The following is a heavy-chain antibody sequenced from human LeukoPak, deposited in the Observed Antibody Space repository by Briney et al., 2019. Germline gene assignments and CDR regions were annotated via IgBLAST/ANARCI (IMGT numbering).Heavy chain of an antibody. J-gene: IGHJ3*02. CDR3: ARALIGRDAFDI. V-gene: IGHV1-8*03. D-gene: IGHD2-21*01. Sequence: ASVKVSCKASGYTFTSYDINWVRQATGQGLEWMGWMNPNSGNTGYAQKFHGRVTITRNTSISTAYMELSSLRSDDTAVYYCARALIGRDAFDIWGQGTVVTVSS. CDR2: MNPNSGNT. CDR1: GYTFTSYD.